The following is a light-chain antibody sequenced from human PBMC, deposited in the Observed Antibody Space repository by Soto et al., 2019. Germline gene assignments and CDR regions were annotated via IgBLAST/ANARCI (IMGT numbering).Light chain of an antibody. CDR1: SSDVGSYNS. Sequence: QSALTQPASVSGSPGQSIAISCTGTSSDVGSYNSVSWYQQHPGKAPKLMIYEGSKRPSGVPDRFSGSQSGTSASLAISGLQSEDEAVYHCGAWDDSLNGWVFGGGTKLTVL. V-gene: IGLV2-14*02. J-gene: IGLJ3*02. CDR2: EGS. CDR3: GAWDDSLNGWV.